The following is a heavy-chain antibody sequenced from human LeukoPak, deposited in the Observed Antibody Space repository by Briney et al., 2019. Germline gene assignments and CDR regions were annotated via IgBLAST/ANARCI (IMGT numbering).Heavy chain of an antibody. Sequence: GGSLRLSCAASGFTFSSYAMSWVRQAPGKGLEWVSAISGNGGSTYYADSVKGRFTISRDNSKNTLYLQMNSLRAEDTAVYYCAKVGDIVLMVYAVLGYYFDYWGQGTLVTVSS. V-gene: IGHV3-23*01. CDR2: ISGNGGST. J-gene: IGHJ4*02. CDR1: GFTFSSYA. D-gene: IGHD2-8*01. CDR3: AKVGDIVLMVYAVLGYYFDY.